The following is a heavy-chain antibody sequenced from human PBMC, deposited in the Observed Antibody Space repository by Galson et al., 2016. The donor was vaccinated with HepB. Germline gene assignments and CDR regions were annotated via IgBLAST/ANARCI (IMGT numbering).Heavy chain of an antibody. CDR3: TKTGSGWFSDY. CDR2: IPYDANKI. V-gene: IGHV3-30*18. Sequence: SLRLSCAASGFTFSGRAMHWVRQAPGKGLEWVAVIPYDANKIYYADSVKGRFTISRDNSKNTMFLQMSSLREEDSAVYYCTKTGSGWFSDYWGQGTLVTVSS. D-gene: IGHD6-19*01. J-gene: IGHJ4*02. CDR1: GFTFSGRA.